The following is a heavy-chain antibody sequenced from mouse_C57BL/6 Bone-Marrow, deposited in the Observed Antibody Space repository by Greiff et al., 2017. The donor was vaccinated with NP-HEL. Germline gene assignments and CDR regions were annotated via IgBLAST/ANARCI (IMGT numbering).Heavy chain of an antibody. CDR3: GRGVIAGFAY. CDR2: IYPGSGST. Sequence: QVQLQQPGAELVKPGASVKMSCKASGYTFTSYWITWVKQRPGQGLEWIGDIYPGSGSTNYNEKFKSKATLTVDTSSSTASMQRSSLADEDAEVYDCGRGVIAGFAYWGQGTLVTVSA. CDR1: GYTFTSYW. V-gene: IGHV1-55*01. J-gene: IGHJ3*01.